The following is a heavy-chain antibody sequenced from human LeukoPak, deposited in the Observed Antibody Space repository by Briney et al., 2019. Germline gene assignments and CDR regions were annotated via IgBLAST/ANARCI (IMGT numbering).Heavy chain of an antibody. CDR1: GYSIINHY. CDR2: IYYSGST. Sequence: PSETLSLTCTVSGYSIINHYWTWIRQPPGKGLHYVGHIYYSGSTNYNPSLKSRVTISADASKNQFSLKLSSVTAADTAVYFCVRTRHIASSGYFAFDVWGQGTMVTVSS. CDR3: VRTRHIASSGYFAFDV. D-gene: IGHD3-22*01. V-gene: IGHV4-59*11. J-gene: IGHJ3*01.